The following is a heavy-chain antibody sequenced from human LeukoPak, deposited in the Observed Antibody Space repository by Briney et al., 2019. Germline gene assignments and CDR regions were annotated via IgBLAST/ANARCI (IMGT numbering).Heavy chain of an antibody. V-gene: IGHV5-51*01. CDR2: IYPGDSET. D-gene: IGHD3-22*01. CDR3: ARRYYYDTSGYYLAHDAFDI. CDR1: GYSFTDYW. J-gene: IGHJ3*02. Sequence: GESLKISCKGSGYSFTDYWIGWVRQMPGKGLEWMGIIYPGDSETRYSPSFQGQVTISADKSISTAYQQWSSLKASDTAMYYCARRYYYDTSGYYLAHDAFDIWGQGTMVTVSS.